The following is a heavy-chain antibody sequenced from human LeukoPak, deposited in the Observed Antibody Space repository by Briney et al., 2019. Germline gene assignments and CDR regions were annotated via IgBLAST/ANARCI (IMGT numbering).Heavy chain of an antibody. CDR1: GFPFSNFA. Sequence: PGGSLSLSCAASGFPFSNFAMSWVRQAPGKGLEWVSTISGGGDNTYFADSVKRRFTISRDNSKNTLFLQMVSLRAEDTAVYYCAKFEGALLGNYYMDVWGKGTTVTVSS. V-gene: IGHV3-23*01. CDR2: ISGGGDNT. CDR3: AKFEGALLGNYYMDV. J-gene: IGHJ6*03.